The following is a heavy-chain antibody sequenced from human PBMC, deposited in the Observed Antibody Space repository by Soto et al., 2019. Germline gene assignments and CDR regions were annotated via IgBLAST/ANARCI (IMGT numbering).Heavy chain of an antibody. CDR1: GFTVSTYG. J-gene: IGHJ4*02. Sequence: ESGGGVVQPGRSLRLSCAASGFTVSTYGMHWVRQAPGKGLEWVAVISRDGGTTYYSDYVKGRLTISRDNSRNTLVLEMNSLRGDDMAVYYCTGEVASGYWGQGTLVTVSS. D-gene: IGHD2-8*02. V-gene: IGHV3-30*03. CDR3: TGEVASGY. CDR2: ISRDGGTT.